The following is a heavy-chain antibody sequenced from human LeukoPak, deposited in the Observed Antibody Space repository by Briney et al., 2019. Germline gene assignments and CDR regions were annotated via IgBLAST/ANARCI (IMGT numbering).Heavy chain of an antibody. J-gene: IGHJ3*02. D-gene: IGHD3-22*01. CDR1: GGSFSGYY. Sequence: SETLSLTCAIYGGSFSGYYWSWIRQPSGKGLEWIGEINHRGSTNYNPSLKSRVTISVDTSRNSFSLELSSVTAADTAVYYCARVRTPNYYDSSGYYYLGVTDAFDIWGQGTMVTVSS. V-gene: IGHV4-34*01. CDR2: INHRGST. CDR3: ARVRTPNYYDSSGYYYLGVTDAFDI.